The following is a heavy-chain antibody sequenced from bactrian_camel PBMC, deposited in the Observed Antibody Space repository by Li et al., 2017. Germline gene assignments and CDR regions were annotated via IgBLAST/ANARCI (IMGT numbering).Heavy chain of an antibody. Sequence: SLRLSCAVSVSSANDYCLGWFRQASGKEREWVGSLDSDGRINYADSVKGRFSISKDNAGTTLSLQMNDLRPEDTAMYFCAARPINTRRCVAGGTTEFGYWGQGTQVTVS. CDR3: AARPINTRRCVAGGTTEFGY. CDR1: VSSANDYC. D-gene: IGHD1*01. V-gene: IGHV3S10*01. CDR2: LDSDGRI. J-gene: IGHJ6*01.